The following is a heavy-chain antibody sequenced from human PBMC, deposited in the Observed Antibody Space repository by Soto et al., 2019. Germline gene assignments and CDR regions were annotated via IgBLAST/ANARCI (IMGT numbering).Heavy chain of an antibody. CDR2: ISDSGGST. CDR1: GFAFSSNA. V-gene: IGHV3-23*01. Sequence: EVHLLESGGGLVQPGGSRRLSCTASGFAFSSNAMSWVRQAPGKGLEWVSSISDSGGSTYYADSVKGRFTISRDNSKKALLLQMDSLRADVIAIYSCTKGPAGVGSLDIWGQGTKVTVS. CDR3: TKGPAGVGSLDI. J-gene: IGHJ3*02. D-gene: IGHD3-3*01.